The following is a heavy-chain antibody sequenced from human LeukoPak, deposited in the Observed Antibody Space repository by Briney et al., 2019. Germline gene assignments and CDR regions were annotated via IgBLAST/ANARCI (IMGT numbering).Heavy chain of an antibody. Sequence: SVKVSCKASGGTFSSYAISWVRQAPGQGLEWMGGIIPIFGTANYAQKFQGRVTITTDESTSTAYMELSSLRSEDTAVYFCASGEGSSSSYDAFGIWGQGTMVTVSS. V-gene: IGHV1-69*05. CDR3: ASGEGSSSSYDAFGI. D-gene: IGHD6-13*01. CDR2: IIPIFGTA. J-gene: IGHJ3*02. CDR1: GGTFSSYA.